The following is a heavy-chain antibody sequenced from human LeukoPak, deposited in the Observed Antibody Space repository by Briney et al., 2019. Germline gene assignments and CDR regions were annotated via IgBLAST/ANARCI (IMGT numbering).Heavy chain of an antibody. J-gene: IGHJ4*02. Sequence: SETLSLTCTVSGGSISSGSYYWSWIRQPAGKGLEWIGRIYTSGSTNYNPSLKSRVTISVDTSKNQFSLKLSSVTAADTAVYYCARDKLSGRSYYDILTGYYKEYYFDYWGQGTLVTVSS. CDR1: GGSISSGSYY. CDR3: ARDKLSGRSYYDILTGYYKEYYFDY. CDR2: IYTSGST. V-gene: IGHV4-61*02. D-gene: IGHD3-9*01.